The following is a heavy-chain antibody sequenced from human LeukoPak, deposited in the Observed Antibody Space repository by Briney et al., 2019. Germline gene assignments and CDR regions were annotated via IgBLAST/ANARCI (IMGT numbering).Heavy chain of an antibody. J-gene: IGHJ4*02. Sequence: RGGSLTLSCAASGFTFSSYSMNWIRQTPGKGLEWVSSISGSGEFIYYVDSVRGRFTISRDNGKNSLYLQMNSLRPEDTAVYYCARDDSHGYHFFDSWGQGTLGTVSS. D-gene: IGHD3-22*01. V-gene: IGHV3-21*01. CDR2: ISGSGEFI. CDR3: ARDDSHGYHFFDS. CDR1: GFTFSSYS.